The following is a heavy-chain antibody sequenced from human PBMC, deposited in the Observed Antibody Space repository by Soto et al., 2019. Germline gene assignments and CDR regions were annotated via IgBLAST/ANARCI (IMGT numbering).Heavy chain of an antibody. Sequence: HPGGSLRLSCAASGFTFSSYDMHWVRQATGKGLEWVSAIGTAGDTYYPGSVKGRFTISRENAKNSLYLQMNSLRAGDTAVYYCARGLGYYYYYGMDVWRQGTTVTVSS. J-gene: IGHJ6*02. D-gene: IGHD7-27*01. CDR3: ARGLGYYYYYGMDV. CDR1: GFTFSSYD. CDR2: IGTAGDT. V-gene: IGHV3-13*01.